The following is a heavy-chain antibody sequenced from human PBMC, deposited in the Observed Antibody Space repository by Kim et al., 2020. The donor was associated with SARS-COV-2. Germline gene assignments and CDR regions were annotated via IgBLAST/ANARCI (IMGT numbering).Heavy chain of an antibody. V-gene: IGHV3-23*01. D-gene: IGHD4-17*01. CDR3: AKHYGGNGYYYAMDV. Sequence: GGSLRLSCAASGFTFSSYAMSWVRQAPGKGLEWVSAISGSGGSTYYADSVKGRFTISRDNSKNTLYLQMNSLRVEDTAVYYCAKHYGGNGYYYAMDVWGQGTTVTVSS. CDR1: GFTFSSYA. CDR2: ISGSGGST. J-gene: IGHJ6*02.